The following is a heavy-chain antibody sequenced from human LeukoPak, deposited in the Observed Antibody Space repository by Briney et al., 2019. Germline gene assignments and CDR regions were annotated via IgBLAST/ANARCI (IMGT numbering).Heavy chain of an antibody. D-gene: IGHD6-19*01. Sequence: PSETLSLTCTVSGYSISSGHYWGWVRQPPGKGLEGIGSIYHSGNTYCNPSLKSRVTISVDTSKNQFSLNLSSVTAADTAVYYCARHGYIAVAGTVDYWGQGTLITVSS. V-gene: IGHV4-38-2*02. J-gene: IGHJ4*02. CDR1: GYSISSGHY. CDR3: ARHGYIAVAGTVDY. CDR2: IYHSGNT.